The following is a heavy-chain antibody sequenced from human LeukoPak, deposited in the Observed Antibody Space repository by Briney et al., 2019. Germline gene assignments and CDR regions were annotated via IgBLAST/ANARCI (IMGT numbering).Heavy chain of an antibody. CDR1: GFTFSSYG. V-gene: IGHV3-30*02. CDR3: AKDLDIYGGTFDY. D-gene: IGHD4-23*01. J-gene: IGHJ4*02. Sequence: AGGSLRLSCAASGFTFSSYGMHWVRQAPGKGLEWVAFIRYDGSNKYYADSVKGRFTISRDNSKNTLYLQMNSLRAEDTAVYYCAKDLDIYGGTFDYWGQGTLVTVSS. CDR2: IRYDGSNK.